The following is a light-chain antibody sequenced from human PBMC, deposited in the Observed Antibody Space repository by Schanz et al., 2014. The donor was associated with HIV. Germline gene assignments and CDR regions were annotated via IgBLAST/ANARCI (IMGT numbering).Light chain of an antibody. CDR3: CSYAGTSPFVV. CDR2: EVS. Sequence: QSALTQPASVSGSPGQSITISCTGTSSDVGSYNLVSWYQQHPGKAPKLMIYEVSKRPSGVSNRFSGSKSGNTASLTFSGLQAEDEADYYCCSYAGTSPFVVFGRGTKLTVL. V-gene: IGLV2-23*02. J-gene: IGLJ2*01. CDR1: SSDVGSYNL.